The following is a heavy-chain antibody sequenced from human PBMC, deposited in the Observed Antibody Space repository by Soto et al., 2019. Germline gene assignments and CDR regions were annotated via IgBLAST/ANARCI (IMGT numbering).Heavy chain of an antibody. V-gene: IGHV4-59*01. J-gene: IGHJ5*02. CDR2: IYYSGST. D-gene: IGHD6-19*01. Sequence: LETLPLTCTVSGGSISSYYWSWIRQPPGKGLEWIGYIYYSGSTNYNPSLKSRVTISVDTSKNQFSLKLSSVTAADTAVYYCARDSRGAGTYNWFDPWGQGTLVTVS. CDR1: GGSISSYY. CDR3: ARDSRGAGTYNWFDP.